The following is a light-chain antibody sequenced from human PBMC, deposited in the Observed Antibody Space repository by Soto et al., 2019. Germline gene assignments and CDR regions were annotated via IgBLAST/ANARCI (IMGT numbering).Light chain of an antibody. CDR3: SSYTSISPVV. J-gene: IGLJ2*01. CDR1: SSDVGGYNY. CDR2: NVS. Sequence: QSVLTQPASVSGSPGQSITISCIGTSSDVGGYNYVSWYQQHPDKAPKLVIYNVSNRPSGVSDRFSGSKSGNTASLIISGLQAEDGADYYCSSYTSISPVVFGGGTKLTVL. V-gene: IGLV2-14*01.